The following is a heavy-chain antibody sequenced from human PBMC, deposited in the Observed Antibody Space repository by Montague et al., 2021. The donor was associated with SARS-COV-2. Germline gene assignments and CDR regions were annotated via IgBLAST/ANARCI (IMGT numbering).Heavy chain of an antibody. Sequence: SLRLSCAASGFTFSSYSMNWVRQAPGKGLEWVSSISSSSSYIYYADSXTGRSTISRDNAKNSLYLQMNSLRAEDTAVYYCASEEVVNPYYYYYMDVWGKGTTVTVSS. CDR1: GFTFSSYS. J-gene: IGHJ6*03. CDR2: ISSSSSYI. V-gene: IGHV3-21*01. D-gene: IGHD4-23*01. CDR3: ASEEVVNPYYYYYMDV.